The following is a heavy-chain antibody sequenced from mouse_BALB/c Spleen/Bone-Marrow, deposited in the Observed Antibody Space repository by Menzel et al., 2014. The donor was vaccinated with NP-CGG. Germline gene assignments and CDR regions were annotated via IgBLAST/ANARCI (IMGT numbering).Heavy chain of an antibody. J-gene: IGHJ3*01. CDR3: ANWGFAY. Sequence: VQLVESGPGLVAPSQSLSITCTVSGFSLTGYGVNWVRQPPGKGLEWLGMIWGDGNKDYNSALKSRLSINKDNSKSQVFLKMNSQQTDDTGRYYCANWGFAYWGQGTLVTVSA. CDR2: IWGDGNK. CDR1: GFSLTGYG. V-gene: IGHV2-6-7*01.